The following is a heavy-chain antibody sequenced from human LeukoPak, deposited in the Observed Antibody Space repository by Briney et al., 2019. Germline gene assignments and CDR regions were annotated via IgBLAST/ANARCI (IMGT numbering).Heavy chain of an antibody. D-gene: IGHD3-3*01. V-gene: IGHV1-8*01. CDR1: GYTFTSYD. CDR2: MNPNSGNT. Sequence: ASVKVSCKASGYTFTSYDINWVRQATGQGLERMGWMNPNSGNTGYAQKFQGRVTMTRNTSISTAYMELSSLRSEDTAVYYCARAVPIFGVVIGYGMDVWGQGTTVTVSS. J-gene: IGHJ6*02. CDR3: ARAVPIFGVVIGYGMDV.